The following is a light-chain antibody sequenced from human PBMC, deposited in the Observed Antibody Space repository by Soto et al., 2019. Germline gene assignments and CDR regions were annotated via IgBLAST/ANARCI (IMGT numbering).Light chain of an antibody. J-gene: IGKJ1*01. CDR1: QSVLYSSNNKNY. CDR3: QQYYSNPRT. V-gene: IGKV4-1*01. Sequence: DIVMTQSPDSLAVSLGERATINCNSSQSVLYSSNNKNYLAWYQQKPGQPPKMLIYWASTRESGVPDRFSGSGSGTDFTLTISSLQAEDVSVYYCQQYYSNPRTFGQGTKVDIK. CDR2: WAS.